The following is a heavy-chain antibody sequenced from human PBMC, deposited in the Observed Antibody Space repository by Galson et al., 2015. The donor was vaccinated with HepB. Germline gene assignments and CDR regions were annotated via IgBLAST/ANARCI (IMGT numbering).Heavy chain of an antibody. V-gene: IGHV3-33*01. J-gene: IGHJ5*02. CDR2: MWYDGSKK. CDR1: GFGSSDYG. D-gene: IGHD3-10*01. Sequence: SLRLSCAASGFGSSDYGMHWVRQAPGKGLEWVAVMWYDGSKKYYADSVKGRFTISGDTSKNTVYLQMDSMRVEDTAFYFCARDNARAFYGSGSDHWGQGTLVIVSS. CDR3: ARDNARAFYGSGSDH.